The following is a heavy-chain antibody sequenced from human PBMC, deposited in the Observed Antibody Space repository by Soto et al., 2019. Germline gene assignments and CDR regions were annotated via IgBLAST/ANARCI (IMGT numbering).Heavy chain of an antibody. Sequence: QVQLVQSGAEVKKPGASVKVSCKASGYTFTSYSMHWVRQAPGQRLEWMGWINAGNGNTKFSQYCQGRVTITRDTSARTAYMELRSLRFEDTVVYYCARDVGATGVWGQGTLVTVSS. CDR2: INAGNGNT. J-gene: IGHJ4*02. CDR1: GYTFTSYS. V-gene: IGHV1-3*01. D-gene: IGHD1-26*01. CDR3: ARDVGATGV.